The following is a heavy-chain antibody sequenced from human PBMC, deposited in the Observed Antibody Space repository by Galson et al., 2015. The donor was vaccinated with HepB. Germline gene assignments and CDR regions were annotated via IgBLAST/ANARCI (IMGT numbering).Heavy chain of an antibody. CDR2: ISNDGSDK. J-gene: IGHJ6*02. V-gene: IGHV3-30*18. CDR3: AKDKARRVFYGMDV. CDR1: GFTVTNFA. Sequence: SLRLSCAASGFTVTNFAIHWVRQAPGKGLEWVAVISNDGSDKYYADSVKGRFTISRDSSKNTLFLQMNSLRTDDTAVYYCAKDKARRVFYGMDVWGQGTTVTVSS.